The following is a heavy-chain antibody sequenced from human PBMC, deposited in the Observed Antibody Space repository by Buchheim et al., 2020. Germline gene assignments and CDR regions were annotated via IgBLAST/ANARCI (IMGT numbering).Heavy chain of an antibody. J-gene: IGHJ4*02. CDR1: GFTFSSYS. CDR3: ASPASSSIAAAGILVLDY. D-gene: IGHD6-13*01. V-gene: IGHV3-21*01. CDR2: ISSSSSYI. Sequence: EVQLVESGGGLVKPGGSLRLSCAASGFTFSSYSMNWVRQAPGKGLEWVSSISSSSSYIYYADSVKGRFTISRDNAKNSLYLQMNSLRAEDTAVYYCASPASSSIAAAGILVLDYWGQGTL.